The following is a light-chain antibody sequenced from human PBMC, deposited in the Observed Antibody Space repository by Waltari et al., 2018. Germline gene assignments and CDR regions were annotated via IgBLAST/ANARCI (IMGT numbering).Light chain of an antibody. Sequence: HSVLTQPPSASGTPGQRVTISCSGSSSNIGSNYVYWYQQLPGPAPKLLIDRNNQRPSGVPDRFSGSKSGTSASLAISGLRSEDEADYYCATWDDSLSGPVFGGGTKLTVL. CDR1: SSNIGSNY. J-gene: IGLJ3*02. CDR3: ATWDDSLSGPV. V-gene: IGLV1-47*01. CDR2: RNN.